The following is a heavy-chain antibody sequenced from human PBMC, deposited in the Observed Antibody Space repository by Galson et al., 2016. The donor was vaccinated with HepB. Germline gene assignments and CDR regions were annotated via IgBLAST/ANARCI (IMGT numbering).Heavy chain of an antibody. CDR3: ARADAYGNYALD. CDR1: GASVNSGSHY. Sequence: TLSLTCTVSGASVNSGSHYWTWFRQPAGKGLECIGRIYTTGSANYNPPLKSRVTISLDASKNHFSLTLTSVTAADTAMYYCARADAYGNYALDWGQGTLVTVSP. CDR2: IYTTGSA. V-gene: IGHV4-61*02. J-gene: IGHJ4*02. D-gene: IGHD4-11*01.